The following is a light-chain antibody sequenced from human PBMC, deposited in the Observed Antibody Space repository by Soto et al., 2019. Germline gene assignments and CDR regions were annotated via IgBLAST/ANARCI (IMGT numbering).Light chain of an antibody. V-gene: IGKV1D-12*01. CDR1: QDIRSW. Sequence: DIQMTQSPSSVSASVGDRVTSNCRASQDIRSWLAWYQQKPGSAPQLLIYAASSVRRGVPSRFSGSGSGTDFALTITSLQPEDFASYYCQHSKSPGTFGQGTKVDIK. CDR3: QHSKSPGT. CDR2: AAS. J-gene: IGKJ1*01.